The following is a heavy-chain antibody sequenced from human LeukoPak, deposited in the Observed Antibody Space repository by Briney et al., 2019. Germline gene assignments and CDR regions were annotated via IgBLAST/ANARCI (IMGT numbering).Heavy chain of an antibody. CDR2: ISGSGGST. CDR1: GFSFGDYA. Sequence: GGSLRLSCTAPGFSFGDYAVSWVRQAPGKGLEWVSAISGSGGSTYYADSVKGRFTISRDNSKNTLYLQMNSLRAEDTAVYYCAKFYGDYEFDYWGQGTLVTDSS. V-gene: IGHV3-23*01. J-gene: IGHJ4*02. D-gene: IGHD4-17*01. CDR3: AKFYGDYEFDY.